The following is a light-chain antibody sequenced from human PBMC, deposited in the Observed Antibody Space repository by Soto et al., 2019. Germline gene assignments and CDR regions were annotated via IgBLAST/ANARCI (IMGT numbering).Light chain of an antibody. J-gene: IGLJ1*01. CDR2: EVS. CDR3: SSYSISTAYL. V-gene: IGLV2-14*01. Sequence: QSVLTQPASVSGSAGQSITISCTGTSSDVGGYDYVSWYQLHPGKAPKLMIFEVSNRPSGVSYRFSGSKSGNTASLTISGXQAEDEADYFCSSYSISTAYLFGTGTKVTV. CDR1: SSDVGGYDY.